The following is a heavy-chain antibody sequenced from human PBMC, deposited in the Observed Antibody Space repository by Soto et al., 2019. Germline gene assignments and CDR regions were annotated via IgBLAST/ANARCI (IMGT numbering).Heavy chain of an antibody. CDR2: ISGSGGST. Sequence: GGSLRLSCAASGFTFSSYAMSWVRQAPGKGLEWVSAISGSGGSTYYADSVKGRFTISRDNSKNTLYLQMNSLRAEDTAVYYCAKNSGYDRRPLWIHYWGQGIVVTVSS. CDR1: GFTFSSYA. J-gene: IGHJ4*02. V-gene: IGHV3-23*01. D-gene: IGHD5-12*01. CDR3: AKNSGYDRRPLWIHY.